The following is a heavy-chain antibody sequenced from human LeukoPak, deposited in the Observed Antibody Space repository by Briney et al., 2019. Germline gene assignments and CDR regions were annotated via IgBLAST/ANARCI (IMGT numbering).Heavy chain of an antibody. CDR2: IRYDGSNK. Sequence: GASLRLSCAASGFTFSSYGMHWVRQAPGKGLEWVAFIRYDGSNKYYADSVKGRFTISRDNSKNTLYLQMNSLRAEDTAVYYCARAPLFWSGVGDWFDPWGQGTLVTVSS. CDR3: ARAPLFWSGVGDWFDP. J-gene: IGHJ5*02. D-gene: IGHD3-3*01. V-gene: IGHV3-30*02. CDR1: GFTFSSYG.